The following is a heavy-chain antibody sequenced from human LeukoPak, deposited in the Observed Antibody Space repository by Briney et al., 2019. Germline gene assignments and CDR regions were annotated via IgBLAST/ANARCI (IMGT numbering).Heavy chain of an antibody. D-gene: IGHD2-15*01. Sequence: GGSLRLSCAASGFTFSSYSMNWVRQAPGKGLEWVSYISSSSSTIYYADSVEGRFTISRDNAKNSLYLQMNSLRAEDTAVYYCARSGTSATSNPPDDFDIWGQGTMVTVSP. CDR1: GFTFSSYS. CDR2: ISSSSSTI. CDR3: ARSGTSATSNPPDDFDI. V-gene: IGHV3-48*01. J-gene: IGHJ3*02.